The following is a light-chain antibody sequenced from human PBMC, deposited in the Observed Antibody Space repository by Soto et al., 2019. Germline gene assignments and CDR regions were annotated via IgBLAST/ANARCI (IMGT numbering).Light chain of an antibody. CDR2: DVS. CDR1: SSDVGAYNH. Sequence: QSVLTQPASVSGSPGQSIAISCTGTSSDVGAYNHVSWYQQHPGKAPELMIFDVSNRPSGVSDRFSGSKSGNTASLTISGLQAEDEADYYCCSFASRNTYVFGSGTRVPVL. CDR3: CSFASRNTYV. V-gene: IGLV2-14*01. J-gene: IGLJ1*01.